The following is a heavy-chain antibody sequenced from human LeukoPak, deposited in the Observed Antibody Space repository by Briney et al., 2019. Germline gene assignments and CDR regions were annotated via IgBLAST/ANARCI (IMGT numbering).Heavy chain of an antibody. J-gene: IGHJ4*02. Sequence: PGGSLRLSCAASGFTFSSYGMHWVRQAPGKGLEWVAVIWYDGSNKYYADSVKGRFTISRDNSKNTLYLQMNSLRAEDTAVYYCASPLGHTNGWQGFDYWGQGTLVTVSS. V-gene: IGHV3-33*01. CDR1: GFTFSSYG. D-gene: IGHD6-19*01. CDR2: IWYDGSNK. CDR3: ASPLGHTNGWQGFDY.